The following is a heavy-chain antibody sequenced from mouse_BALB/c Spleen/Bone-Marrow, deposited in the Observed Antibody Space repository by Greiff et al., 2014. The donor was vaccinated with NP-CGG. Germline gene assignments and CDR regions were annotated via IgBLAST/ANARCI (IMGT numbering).Heavy chain of an antibody. J-gene: IGHJ3*01. Sequence: VQLQQSGAELVKPGASVKLSCKASGYTFTSYWMHWVKQRPGQGLEWIGEINPSNGRTNYNEKFKSKATLTVDKSSSTAYMQLSTLTSEVSGFYSCARYARVPYCFFYGGQGTLFPVSA. V-gene: IGHV1S81*02. D-gene: IGHD3-1*01. CDR2: INPSNGRT. CDR3: ARYARVPYCFFY. CDR1: GYTFTSYW.